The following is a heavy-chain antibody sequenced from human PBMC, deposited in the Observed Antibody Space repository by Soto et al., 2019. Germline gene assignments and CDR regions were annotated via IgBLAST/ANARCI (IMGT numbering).Heavy chain of an antibody. CDR1: GFTFSSYW. CDR2: IKQDGSEK. D-gene: IGHD3-16*01. V-gene: IGHV3-7*01. Sequence: GGSLRLSCAASGFTFSSYWMSWVRQAPGKGLEWVANIKQDGSEKYYVDSVKGRFTISRDNAKNSLYLQMNSLRAEDTAVYYCARYKRATRVMITFGAREPYYMDVWGKGTTVTVSS. CDR3: ARYKRATRVMITFGAREPYYMDV. J-gene: IGHJ6*03.